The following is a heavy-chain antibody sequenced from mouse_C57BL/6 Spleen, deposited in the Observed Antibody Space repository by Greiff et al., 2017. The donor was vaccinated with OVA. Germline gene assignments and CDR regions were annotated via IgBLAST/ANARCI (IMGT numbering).Heavy chain of an antibody. V-gene: IGHV7-3*01. J-gene: IGHJ1*03. CDR1: GFTFTDYY. Sequence: EVKLMESGGGLVQPGGSLSLSCAASGFTFTDYYMSWVRQPPGKALEWLGFIRNKANGYTTEYSASVKGRFTISRDNSQSILYLQMNALRAEDSATYYCARKGVADWYFDVWGTGTTVTVSS. CDR2: IRNKANGYTT. CDR3: ARKGVADWYFDV. D-gene: IGHD1-1*02.